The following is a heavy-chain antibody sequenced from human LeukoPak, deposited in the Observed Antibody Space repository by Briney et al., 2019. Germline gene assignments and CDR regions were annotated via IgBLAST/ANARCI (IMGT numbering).Heavy chain of an antibody. CDR1: RFTFIYW. CDR3: TTGSSYSGLDN. J-gene: IGHJ4*02. Sequence: GGSLRLSCAVSRFTFIYWMSWVRQAPGKGLEWVGRIKSQKDGGTIDYAAPVKGRFTISRDDSKSTLYLQMNSLKIEDTAVYYCTTGSSYSGLDNWGQGTLVTVPS. V-gene: IGHV3-15*01. D-gene: IGHD6-25*01. CDR2: IKSQKDGGTI.